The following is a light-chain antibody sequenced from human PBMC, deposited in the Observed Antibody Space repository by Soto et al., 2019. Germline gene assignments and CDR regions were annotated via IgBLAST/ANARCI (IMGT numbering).Light chain of an antibody. Sequence: EIVFTQSPGTLSLSPGERVTLSRRASQSVAARSLTWYQQKPGQAPRLLIYLASSRATGIPDRFSGSGSGTDFTLTISRLEPEDFAVYYCHQSSTSPQTFGQGTRLEIK. CDR1: QSVAARS. CDR2: LAS. CDR3: HQSSTSPQT. J-gene: IGKJ5*01. V-gene: IGKV3-20*01.